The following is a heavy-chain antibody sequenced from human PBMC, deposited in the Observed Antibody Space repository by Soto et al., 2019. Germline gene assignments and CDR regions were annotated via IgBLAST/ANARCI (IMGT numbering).Heavy chain of an antibody. D-gene: IGHD3-10*01. CDR3: ARVSGIYYYGMDV. Sequence: SETLSLTCGVFGGSFSGYYWSWIRQPPGKGLEWIGEINHSGSTNYNPSLKSRVTISVDTSKNQFSLKLSSVTAADTAVYYCARVSGIYYYGMDVWGQGTTVT. CDR2: INHSGST. V-gene: IGHV4-34*01. CDR1: GGSFSGYY. J-gene: IGHJ6*02.